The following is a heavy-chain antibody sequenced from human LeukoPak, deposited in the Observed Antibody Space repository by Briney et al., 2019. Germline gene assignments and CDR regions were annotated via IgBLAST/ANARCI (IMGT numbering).Heavy chain of an antibody. CDR3: ATGNYYGSGSYSPIDY. CDR2: FDPEDGET. J-gene: IGHJ4*02. Sequence: ASVKVSCKVSGYTLTELSMHWVRQAPGKGLEWMGDFDPEDGETIYAQKFQGRVTMTEDTSTDTAYMELSSLRSEDTAVYYCATGNYYGSGSYSPIDYWGQATLVTVSS. CDR1: GYTLTELS. V-gene: IGHV1-24*01. D-gene: IGHD3-10*01.